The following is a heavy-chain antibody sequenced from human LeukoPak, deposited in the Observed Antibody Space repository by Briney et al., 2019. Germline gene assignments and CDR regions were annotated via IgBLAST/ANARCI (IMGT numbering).Heavy chain of an antibody. CDR2: MNPNSGNA. Sequence: AAVKVSCKASGYTFTSYDINWVRQATGQGLEWVGWMNPNSGNADYAQKLQGRVTMTRNTSIRTAYMELSSLRSEEPAVYYCARGGEMAPIRFDYWGQGTLVTVSS. CDR3: ARGGEMAPIRFDY. J-gene: IGHJ4*02. CDR1: GYTFTSYD. V-gene: IGHV1-8*01. D-gene: IGHD5-24*01.